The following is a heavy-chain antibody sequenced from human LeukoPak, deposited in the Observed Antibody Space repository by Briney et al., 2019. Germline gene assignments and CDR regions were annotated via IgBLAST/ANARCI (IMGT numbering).Heavy chain of an antibody. CDR3: ALSGVATTFDAFDI. Sequence: PGGSLRLSCAASGFTFSSYEMNWVRQAPGKGLEWVSYISSSGSTIYYADSVKGRFTISRDNAKNSLYLQMNSLRAEDTAVYYCALSGVATTFDAFDIWGQGTMVTVSS. V-gene: IGHV3-48*03. CDR1: GFTFSSYE. J-gene: IGHJ3*02. CDR2: ISSSGSTI. D-gene: IGHD5-12*01.